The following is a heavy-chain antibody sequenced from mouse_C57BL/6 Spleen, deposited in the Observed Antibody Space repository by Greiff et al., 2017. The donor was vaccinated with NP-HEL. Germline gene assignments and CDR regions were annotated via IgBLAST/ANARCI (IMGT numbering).Heavy chain of an antibody. Sequence: VQLQQSGAELVRPGASVTLSCTASGFNIKDDYMHWVKQRPEQGLEWIGWIDPENGDTEYASKFQGKATITADTSSNTAYLQLSSLTSEDTAVYYCTTDSSGAYWGQGTLVTVSA. CDR1: GFNIKDDY. CDR2: IDPENGDT. J-gene: IGHJ3*01. V-gene: IGHV14-4*01. CDR3: TTDSSGAY. D-gene: IGHD3-2*02.